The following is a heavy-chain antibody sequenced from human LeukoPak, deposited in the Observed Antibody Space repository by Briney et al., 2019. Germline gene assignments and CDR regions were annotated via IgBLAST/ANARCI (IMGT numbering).Heavy chain of an antibody. Sequence: GGSLRLSCAASGFTFSSYAMSWVRQGPGKGLEWVSTISGSGSSTDYADSVKGRFTISRDNSKNTLYLQMNSLRAEDTAVYYCARVAYGDYLNTLDYWGQGTLVTVSS. CDR2: ISGSGSST. CDR1: GFTFSSYA. J-gene: IGHJ4*02. D-gene: IGHD4-17*01. V-gene: IGHV3-23*01. CDR3: ARVAYGDYLNTLDY.